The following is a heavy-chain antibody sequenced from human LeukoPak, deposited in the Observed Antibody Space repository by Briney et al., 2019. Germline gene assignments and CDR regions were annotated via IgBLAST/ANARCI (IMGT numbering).Heavy chain of an antibody. CDR3: ARRETSDNYSYYFDY. V-gene: IGHV4-39*01. Sequence: SETLSLTCTVSGGSISSYYWGWIRQPPGKGLEWIGSMYYSGSTYYNPSLKSRVTISVDTSKNQFSLKLSSVTAADTAVYYCARRETSDNYSYYFDYWGQGTLVTVSS. D-gene: IGHD3-22*01. CDR2: MYYSGST. J-gene: IGHJ4*02. CDR1: GGSISSYY.